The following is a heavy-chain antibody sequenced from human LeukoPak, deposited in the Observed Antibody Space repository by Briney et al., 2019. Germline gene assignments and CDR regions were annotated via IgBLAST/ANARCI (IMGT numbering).Heavy chain of an antibody. Sequence: SETLSLTCTVSGGSISSYYWSWIRQPPGKGLEWIGYIYYSGTTYYNPSLKSRVTISVDTSKKQFSLKLRSVTAADTAVYYCARHEWGITNAFDIWGQGTMVTVSS. D-gene: IGHD1-14*01. CDR2: IYYSGTT. J-gene: IGHJ3*02. V-gene: IGHV4-59*04. CDR1: GGSISSYY. CDR3: ARHEWGITNAFDI.